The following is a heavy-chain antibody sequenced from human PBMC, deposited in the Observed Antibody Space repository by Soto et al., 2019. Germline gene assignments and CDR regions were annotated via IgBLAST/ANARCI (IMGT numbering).Heavy chain of an antibody. V-gene: IGHV1-2*04. CDR2: INPNSGGT. J-gene: IGHJ4*02. D-gene: IGHD3-9*01. Sequence: ASVKVSCKASGYTFTGYYMHWVRQAPGQGLEWMGWINPNSGGTNYAQKFQGWVTMTRDTSISTAYMELSRLRSDDTAVYYCVRNSGSYFDWLSPLDYWGQGTLVTVSS. CDR1: GYTFTGYY. CDR3: VRNSGSYFDWLSPLDY.